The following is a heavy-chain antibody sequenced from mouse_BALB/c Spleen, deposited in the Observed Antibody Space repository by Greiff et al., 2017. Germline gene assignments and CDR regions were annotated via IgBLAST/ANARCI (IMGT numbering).Heavy chain of an antibody. V-gene: IGHV2-9*02. CDR1: GFSLTSYG. D-gene: IGHD1-1*01. CDR2: IWAGGST. Sequence: QVQLQQSGPGLVAPSQSLSITCTVSGFSLTSYGVHWVRQPPGKGLEWLGVIWAGGSTNYNSALMSRLSISKDNSKSQVFLKMNSLQTDDTAMYYCARPIYYGSSYGYAMDYWGQGTSVTVSS. CDR3: ARPIYYGSSYGYAMDY. J-gene: IGHJ4*01.